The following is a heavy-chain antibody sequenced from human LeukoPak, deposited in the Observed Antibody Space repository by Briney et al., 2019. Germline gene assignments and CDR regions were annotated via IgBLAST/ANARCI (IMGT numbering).Heavy chain of an antibody. V-gene: IGHV3-7*03. CDR1: GFTFSSYW. D-gene: IGHD3-10*01. CDR3: ARDTGSGSYDY. J-gene: IGHJ4*02. Sequence: GGSLLLSCAASGFTFSSYWMSWVRQAPGKGLEWVANIKQDGSEKYYVDSVKGRFTISRDNAKNSLYLQMNSLRAEDTAVYYCARDTGSGSYDYWGQGTLVTVSS. CDR2: IKQDGSEK.